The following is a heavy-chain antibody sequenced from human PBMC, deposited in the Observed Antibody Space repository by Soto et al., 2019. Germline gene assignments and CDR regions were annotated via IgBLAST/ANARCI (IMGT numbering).Heavy chain of an antibody. CDR3: AKGNLYSSSSYYYYYYMDV. CDR2: ISGSGGST. D-gene: IGHD6-6*01. Sequence: GGSLRLSCAASGFTFSSYATSWVRQAPGKGLEWVSAISGSGGSTYYADSVKGRFTISRDNSKNTLYLQMNSLRAEDTAVYYCAKGNLYSSSSYYYYYYMDVWGKGTTVTVSS. V-gene: IGHV3-23*01. J-gene: IGHJ6*03. CDR1: GFTFSSYA.